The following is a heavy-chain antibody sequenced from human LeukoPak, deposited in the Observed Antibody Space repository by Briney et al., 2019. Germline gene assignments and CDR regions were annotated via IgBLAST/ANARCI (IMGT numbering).Heavy chain of an antibody. CDR1: GFTFSSYS. CDR3: AREDIVVVPAAISGGWFDP. CDR2: ISSSSSYI. V-gene: IGHV3-21*01. D-gene: IGHD2-2*01. J-gene: IGHJ5*02. Sequence: GGSLRLSCAASGFTFSSYSMNWVRQAPGKGLEWVSSISSSSSYIYYADSVKGRFTISRDNAKNSLYLQMNSLRAEDTAVYYCAREDIVVVPAAISGGWFDPWGQGTPVTVSS.